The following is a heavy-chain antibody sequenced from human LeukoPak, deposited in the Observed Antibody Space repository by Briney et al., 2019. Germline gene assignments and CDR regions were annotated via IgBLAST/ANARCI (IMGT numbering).Heavy chain of an antibody. D-gene: IGHD2-2*02. CDR3: ARDPHADCSSTSCYNDY. CDR2: ISSSGSYI. CDR1: SFTFSSYN. Sequence: PGGSLRLSCAASSFTFSSYNMNWVRQAPGKGLEWVSSISSSGSYIYYRDSVKGRFTISRDNSKNTLYLQMNSLRAEDTAVYYCARDPHADCSSTSCYNDYWGQGTLVTVSS. V-gene: IGHV3-21*01. J-gene: IGHJ4*02.